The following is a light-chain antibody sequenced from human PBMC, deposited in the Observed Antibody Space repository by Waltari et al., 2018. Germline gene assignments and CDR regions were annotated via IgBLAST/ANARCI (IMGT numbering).Light chain of an antibody. CDR3: QSYDRSLSVV. CDR1: GSNIGAGYE. V-gene: IGLV1-40*01. CDR2: GNN. J-gene: IGLJ2*01. Sequence: QSALTQPPSVSGAPGQRITISCTGSGSNIGAGYEVHWYQQFPGTAPKLLLYGNNNRPSGVPDRFFGSKTGTSASLAITGLQADDEADYYCQSYDRSLSVVFGGGTKLTVL.